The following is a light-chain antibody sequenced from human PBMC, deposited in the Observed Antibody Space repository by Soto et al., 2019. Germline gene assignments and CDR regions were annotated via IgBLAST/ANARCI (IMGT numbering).Light chain of an antibody. V-gene: IGKV2-28*01. J-gene: IGKJ1*01. CDR1: QIVQHSNGYNY. Sequence: ITDPALSLPFVPVEAVSIYCRSIQIVQHSNGYNYLDWYMQKPGQSPQLLIYLGSNRASGVHDRFSGSGSGTDFTLKISRVEAEDVGIYYFMHALHTNRTFVQWTK. CDR2: LGS. CDR3: MHALHTNRT.